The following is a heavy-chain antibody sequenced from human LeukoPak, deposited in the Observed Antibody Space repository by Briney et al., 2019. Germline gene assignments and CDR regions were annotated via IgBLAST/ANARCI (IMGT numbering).Heavy chain of an antibody. V-gene: IGHV5-51*01. Sequence: GESLKISCKASGYSFSKYWIGLVRQMPGKGLEWMGIIYPSDSDSRYVPSSHGQVTISTYTSISTAYLQWSSLQASDSAMYYCVRLFRNWSDGGVDQWGQGTLVAVSS. CDR2: IYPSDSDS. D-gene: IGHD1-1*01. J-gene: IGHJ4*02. CDR1: GYSFSKYW. CDR3: VRLFRNWSDGGVDQ.